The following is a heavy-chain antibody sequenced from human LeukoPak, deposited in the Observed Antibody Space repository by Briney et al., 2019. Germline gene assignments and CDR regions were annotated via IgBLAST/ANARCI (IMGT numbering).Heavy chain of an antibody. CDR3: ARIIAAAGNAPMYYYYGMDV. J-gene: IGHJ6*02. D-gene: IGHD6-13*01. V-gene: IGHV4-39*01. Sequence: SETLSLTCTVSGGSISSSSYYWGWIRQPPGKGLEWIGSIYYSGSTYYNPSLKSRVTISVDTSKNQFSLKLSSVTAADTAVYYCARIIAAAGNAPMYYYYGMDVWGQGTTVTVSS. CDR2: IYYSGST. CDR1: GGSISSSSYY.